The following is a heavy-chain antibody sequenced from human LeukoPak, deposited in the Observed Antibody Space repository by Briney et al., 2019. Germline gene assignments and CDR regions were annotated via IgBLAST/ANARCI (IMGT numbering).Heavy chain of an antibody. D-gene: IGHD6-13*01. J-gene: IGHJ4*02. Sequence: PSETLSLTCTVSGGSISSGSYYCSWIRQPAGKGLEWIVHIYKSGSTNYNPSLKSRVTISVDTSKNQFSLRLSSVTAADTAVYYCARVTGYMTEDYFDYWGQGTLITVSS. V-gene: IGHV4-61*10. CDR2: IYKSGST. CDR3: ARVTGYMTEDYFDY. CDR1: GGSISSGSYY.